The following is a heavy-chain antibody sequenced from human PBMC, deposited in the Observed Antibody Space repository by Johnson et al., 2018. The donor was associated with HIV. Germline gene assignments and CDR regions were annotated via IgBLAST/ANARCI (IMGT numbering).Heavy chain of an antibody. CDR1: VFTFSSYW. J-gene: IGHJ3*02. CDR2: INGDGSGI. V-gene: IGHV3-74*02. Sequence: MPLVESGGGVVQPGRSLRLSCAASVFTFSSYWMHWVRQAPGKGLVWVSRINGDGSGITYADSVTGRFTISRDNAKNTLYLQMNSLRAEDTAVYYCASFWATGAFDIWGQGTMVTVSS. D-gene: IGHD3-10*01. CDR3: ASFWATGAFDI.